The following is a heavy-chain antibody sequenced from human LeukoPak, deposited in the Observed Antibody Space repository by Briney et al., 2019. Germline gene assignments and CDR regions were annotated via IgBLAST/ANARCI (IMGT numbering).Heavy chain of an antibody. CDR3: ARDPGSFLTNTGWLNWFDP. Sequence: ASVKVSCKASGYSFTRFGISWVRQAPGQGLEWMGWISGYSGNTNYAAKFQGRVTMTTDTSTTTVYMEVRSLRSDDTAVYYCARDPGSFLTNTGWLNWFDPWGQGTLVTVSS. CDR1: GYSFTRFG. J-gene: IGHJ5*02. D-gene: IGHD6-19*01. V-gene: IGHV1-18*01. CDR2: ISGYSGNT.